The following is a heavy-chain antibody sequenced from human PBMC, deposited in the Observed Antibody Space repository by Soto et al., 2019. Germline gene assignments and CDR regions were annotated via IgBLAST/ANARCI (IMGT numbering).Heavy chain of an antibody. J-gene: IGHJ4*02. CDR2: INHSGST. D-gene: IGHD6-13*01. CDR1: GGSFSGYY. Sequence: SETLSLTFAVYGGSFSGYYWSWIRQPPGKGLEWIGEINHSGSTNYNPSLKSRVTISVDTSKNQFSLKLSSVTAADTAVYYCARPASSWQRKYYFDYWGQGTLVTVSS. V-gene: IGHV4-34*01. CDR3: ARPASSWQRKYYFDY.